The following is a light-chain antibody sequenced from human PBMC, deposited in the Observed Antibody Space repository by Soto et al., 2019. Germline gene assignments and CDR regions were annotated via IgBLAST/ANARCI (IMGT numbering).Light chain of an antibody. CDR3: SSYTRSTSYV. Sequence: QSALTQPASVYGYPGQSITISCTGTSSDVGGYDYVSWYQQHPGKDPKLMIYDVTNRPSGVSNRFSGSKSGNTASLTISGLQAEDEASYYCSSYTRSTSYVFGNGTKLTVL. J-gene: IGLJ1*01. V-gene: IGLV2-14*01. CDR1: SSDVGGYDY. CDR2: DVT.